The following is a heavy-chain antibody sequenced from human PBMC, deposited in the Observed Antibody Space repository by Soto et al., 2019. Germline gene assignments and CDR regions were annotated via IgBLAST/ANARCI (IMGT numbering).Heavy chain of an antibody. CDR3: ALYASVRKPAPFDT. D-gene: IGHD3-10*01. J-gene: IGHJ3*02. CDR2: IIPILGIA. CDR1: GGTFSSYT. Sequence: SVKVSCKASGGTFSSYTISWVRQAPGQGLEWMGRIIPILGIANYAQEFQGRVTITADKSTSTAYMELSSLRSEDTAVYYCALYASVRKPAPFDTWGQETMLTVSS. V-gene: IGHV1-69*02.